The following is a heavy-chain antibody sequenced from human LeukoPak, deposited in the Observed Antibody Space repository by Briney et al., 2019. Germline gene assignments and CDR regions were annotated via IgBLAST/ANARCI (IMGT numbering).Heavy chain of an antibody. CDR2: MNPNSGYT. CDR3: ARGVSYGGKLHDAFDI. J-gene: IGHJ3*02. D-gene: IGHD4-23*01. Sequence: GASVKVSCKASGYTFTSYDINWVRQATGQGLEWMGWMNPNSGYTGYAQKFQGRVTLTRNTSISTAYMELSSLRSEDTAVYYCARGVSYGGKLHDAFDIWGQGTMVTVSS. CDR1: GYTFTSYD. V-gene: IGHV1-8*01.